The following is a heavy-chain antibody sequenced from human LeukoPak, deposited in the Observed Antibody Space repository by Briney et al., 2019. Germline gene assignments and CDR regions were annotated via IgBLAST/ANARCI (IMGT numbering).Heavy chain of an antibody. V-gene: IGHV4-30-2*01. D-gene: IGHD5-24*01. Sequence: SETLSLTCAVSGGSISSGGYSWSWIRQPPGKGLEWIGYIYHSGSTNYNPSLKSRVTISVDTSKNQFSLKLSSVTAADTAVYYCARGVEMATISEGYYFDYWGQGTLVTVSS. J-gene: IGHJ4*02. CDR1: GGSISSGGYS. CDR2: IYHSGST. CDR3: ARGVEMATISEGYYFDY.